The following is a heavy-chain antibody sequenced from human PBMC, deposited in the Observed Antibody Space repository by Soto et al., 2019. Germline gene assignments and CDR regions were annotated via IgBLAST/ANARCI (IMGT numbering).Heavy chain of an antibody. CDR3: ARRYCSSTSCPRNYYGMDV. D-gene: IGHD2-2*01. CDR2: IDPSDSYT. Sequence: PGESLKISCKGSGYSFTSYWISWVRLMPGKGLEWMGKIDPSDSYTNYSPSFQGHVTISADKSISTAYLQWSSLKASDTAMYYCARRYCSSTSCPRNYYGMDVWGQGTTVTVSS. V-gene: IGHV5-10-1*01. CDR1: GYSFTSYW. J-gene: IGHJ6*02.